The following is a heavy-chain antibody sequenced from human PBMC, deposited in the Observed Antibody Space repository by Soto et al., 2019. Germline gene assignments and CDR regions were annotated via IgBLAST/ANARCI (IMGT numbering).Heavy chain of an antibody. J-gene: IGHJ4*02. CDR2: IIPVFGTT. V-gene: IGHV1-69*01. CDR3: ARGGGPYVWFNEF. Sequence: QEQLVQSGPEMKKPGSSVKVSCKDSGGLFSSFAISWVRQAPGQGLEWLGGIIPVFGTTNYAEKFQDRVTITADESTNPAYMELSGLRSGDTAIYYCARGGGPYVWFNEFWGQGTLVTVSS. D-gene: IGHD3-16*01. CDR1: GGLFSSFA.